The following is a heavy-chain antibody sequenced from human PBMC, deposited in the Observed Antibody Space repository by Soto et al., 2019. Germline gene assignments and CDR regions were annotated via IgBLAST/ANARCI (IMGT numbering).Heavy chain of an antibody. D-gene: IGHD3-3*01. Sequence: EVQVVESGGGLIQPGGSLRLSCAASEFPVTTNYLTWVRQAPGKGLEWVSLLYSTNVAHYVDSVRGRFSISRDISKNMFYLEMNSLRAEDTAVYYCGRNPFGVSSDGVVVWGQGTLVTVSS. CDR2: LYSTNVA. CDR1: EFPVTTNY. V-gene: IGHV3-53*01. J-gene: IGHJ4*02. CDR3: GRNPFGVSSDGVVV.